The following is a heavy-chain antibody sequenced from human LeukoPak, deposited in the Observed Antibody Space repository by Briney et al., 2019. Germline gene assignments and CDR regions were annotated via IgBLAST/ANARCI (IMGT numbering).Heavy chain of an antibody. D-gene: IGHD6-13*01. CDR2: FDPEDGET. Sequence: ASVKVSCKVSGYTLTELSMHWVRQAPGKGLEWMGGFDPEDGETIYAQKFQGRVTMTEDTSTDTAYMELSSLRSEDTAVYYCATGRHTRYSSSWYYYYGMDVWGQGTTVTVSS. CDR3: ATGRHTRYSSSWYYYYGMDV. CDR1: GYTLTELS. V-gene: IGHV1-24*01. J-gene: IGHJ6*02.